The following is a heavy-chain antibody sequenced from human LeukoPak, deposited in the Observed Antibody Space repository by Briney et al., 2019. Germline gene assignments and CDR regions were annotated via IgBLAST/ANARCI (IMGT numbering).Heavy chain of an antibody. J-gene: IGHJ4*02. Sequence: GGSLRLSCAASGFTFSSYVMTWVRQAPGRGLEWVSSIGNSGRDTYYADSMKGRFTISRDNSKSTLFLHMSSLRAGDTAIYYCARYCGADSCYSGLDYWGQGALVTASS. CDR3: ARYCGADSCYSGLDY. V-gene: IGHV3-23*01. CDR2: IGNSGRDT. D-gene: IGHD2-15*01. CDR1: GFTFSSYV.